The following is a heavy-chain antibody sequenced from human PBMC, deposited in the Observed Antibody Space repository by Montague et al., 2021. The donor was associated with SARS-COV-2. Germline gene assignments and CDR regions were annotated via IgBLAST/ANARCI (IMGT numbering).Heavy chain of an antibody. J-gene: IGHJ3*02. Sequence: SLRLSCVASGFTFSSYAMHWVRQAPGKGLEWVAVISYDGSNKYYADSVKGRFTISRDNSKNTLYLQMNSLRAEDTAVYYCARSAWGGYRDAFDIWGQGTMVTVSS. D-gene: IGHD3-16*02. V-gene: IGHV3-30-3*01. CDR2: ISYDGSNK. CDR1: GFTFSSYA. CDR3: ARSAWGGYRDAFDI.